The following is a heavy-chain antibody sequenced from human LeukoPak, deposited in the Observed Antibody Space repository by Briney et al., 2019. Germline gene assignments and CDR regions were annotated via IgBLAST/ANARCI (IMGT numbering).Heavy chain of an antibody. Sequence: GGSLRLSCAASGFTFSSYSMNWVRQAPGKGLEWVSSISSSSSYIYYADSVKGRFTISRDNAKNSLYLQMNSLRAEDTAVYYCARGQRQQLVLGRPYGRYYFDYWGQGTLVTVSS. CDR2: ISSSSSYI. D-gene: IGHD6-13*01. V-gene: IGHV3-21*01. CDR3: ARGQRQQLVLGRPYGRYYFDY. CDR1: GFTFSSYS. J-gene: IGHJ4*02.